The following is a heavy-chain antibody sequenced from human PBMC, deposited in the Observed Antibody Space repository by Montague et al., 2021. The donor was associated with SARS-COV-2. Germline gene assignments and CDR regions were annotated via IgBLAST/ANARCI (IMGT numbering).Heavy chain of an antibody. CDR1: GGSVSRGSYY. CDR2: IYYSGST. Sequence: SETLSLTCTVSGGSVSRGSYYWSWIRQPPGKGLEWIGYIYYSGSTNYNPSLKSRVTISVDTSKNQSSLKLSSVTAADTAVYYCARDPWRITIFGVVTRYGMDVWGQGTTVTVSS. CDR3: ARDPWRITIFGVVTRYGMDV. D-gene: IGHD3-3*01. V-gene: IGHV4-61*01. J-gene: IGHJ6*02.